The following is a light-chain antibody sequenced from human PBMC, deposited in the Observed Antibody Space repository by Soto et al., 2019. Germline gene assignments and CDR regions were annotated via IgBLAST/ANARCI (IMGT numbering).Light chain of an antibody. CDR3: SAYTGSTGYV. CDR2: EVS. J-gene: IGLJ1*01. CDR1: SSDVGGYNY. V-gene: IGLV2-14*01. Sequence: QSVLAQPASVSGSTGQSITISCTGTSSDVGGYNYVSWYQLHPGKAPKLMVYEVSNRPSGVSNRFSGSKSGNTASLTISGLQAEDEADYYCSAYTGSTGYVFGTGTKVTVL.